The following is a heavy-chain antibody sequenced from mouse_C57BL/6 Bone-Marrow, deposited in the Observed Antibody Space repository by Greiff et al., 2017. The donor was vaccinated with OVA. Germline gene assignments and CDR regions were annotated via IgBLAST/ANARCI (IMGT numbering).Heavy chain of an antibody. Sequence: VQLQQPGAELVMPGASVKLSCKASGYTFTSYWMHWVKQRPGQGLEWIGRIDPDNGDTNYNQKFKGKATMTVDKSSSTAYLQLSSLTSEDSAVYYCARGEYDGYDYVDGWGKGNTVTVAS. CDR3: ARGEYDGYDYVDG. CDR2: IDPDNGDT. V-gene: IGHV1-62-3*01. CDR1: GYTFTSYW. D-gene: IGHD2-14*01. J-gene: IGHJ1*03.